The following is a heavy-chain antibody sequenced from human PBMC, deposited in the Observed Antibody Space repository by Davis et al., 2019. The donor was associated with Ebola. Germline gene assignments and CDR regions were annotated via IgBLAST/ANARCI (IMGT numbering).Heavy chain of an antibody. CDR1: GGSFSGYY. Sequence: SETLSLTCAVYGGSFSGYYWSWIRQPPGKGLEWIGEISHRGSTSYNPSLKSRVSFSLDTSKNQFSLKLSSVTAADTAVYYCARSHSDWLLPFDYWGQGTLATVSS. CDR2: ISHRGST. D-gene: IGHD3-9*01. V-gene: IGHV4-34*01. J-gene: IGHJ4*02. CDR3: ARSHSDWLLPFDY.